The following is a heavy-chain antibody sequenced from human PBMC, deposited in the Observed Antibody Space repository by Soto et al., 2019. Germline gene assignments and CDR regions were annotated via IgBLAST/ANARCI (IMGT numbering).Heavy chain of an antibody. J-gene: IGHJ6*02. CDR3: AGVAEYSYGYYYYYGMDV. CDR1: GFTFSSYS. D-gene: IGHD5-18*01. V-gene: IGHV3-21*01. Sequence: GGSLRLSCAASGFTFSSYSMNWVRQAPGKGLEWVSSISSSSSYIYYADSVKGRFTISRDNAKNSLYLQMNSLRAEDTAVYYCAGVAEYSYGYYYYYGMDVWGQGTTVSVSS. CDR2: ISSSSSYI.